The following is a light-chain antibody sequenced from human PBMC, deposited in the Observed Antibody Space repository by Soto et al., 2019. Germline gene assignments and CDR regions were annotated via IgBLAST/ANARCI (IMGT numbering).Light chain of an antibody. J-gene: IGKJ5*01. V-gene: IGKV3-11*01. CDR3: LPRRNSLS. CDR2: DAS. Sequence: IVWTQTPTTLSLSPGERATLSCRASQSVSSYLAWYQWKPGQAPRLLIYDASNRATGIPARFSGSGSGTDFTLTFSSLEPEDFAVYSCLPRRNSLSFGEGTRLEIK. CDR1: QSVSSY.